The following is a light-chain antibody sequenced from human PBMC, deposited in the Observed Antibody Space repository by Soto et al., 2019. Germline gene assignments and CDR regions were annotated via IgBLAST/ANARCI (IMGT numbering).Light chain of an antibody. Sequence: DIQLTQSPSFLSASVGDRVTVSCRASQDISTSLAWFQQKAGKVPQLLVYPASTLQDGVPSRFSGSGSGTYFTLTISGLQPEDVATYYCLQDHSYPLTFGGGTKVDTK. J-gene: IGKJ4*01. CDR2: PAS. CDR3: LQDHSYPLT. V-gene: IGKV1-9*01. CDR1: QDISTS.